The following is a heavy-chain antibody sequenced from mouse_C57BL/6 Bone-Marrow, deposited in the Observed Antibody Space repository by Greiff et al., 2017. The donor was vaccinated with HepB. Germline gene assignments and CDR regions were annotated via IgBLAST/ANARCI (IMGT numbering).Heavy chain of an antibody. J-gene: IGHJ3*01. CDR2: IRLKSDNYAT. D-gene: IGHD4-1*01. V-gene: IGHV6-3*01. CDR1: GFTFSNYW. CDR3: TLTGTGFFAY. Sequence: DVKLVESGGGLVQPGGSMKLSCVASGFTFSNYWMNWVRQSPEKGLEWVAQIRLKSDNYATHYAESVKGRFTISRDDSKSSVYLQMNNLRAEDTGIYHCTLTGTGFFAYWGQGTLVTVSA.